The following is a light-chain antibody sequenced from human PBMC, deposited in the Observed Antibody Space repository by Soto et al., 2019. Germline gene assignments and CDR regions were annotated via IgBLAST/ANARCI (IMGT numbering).Light chain of an antibody. CDR1: SSDIGTYNL. J-gene: IGLJ3*02. V-gene: IGLV2-23*01. CDR3: CSYAGSSTLV. CDR2: EGS. Sequence: QSALTQPASVSASPGQSITISCTGTSSDIGTYNLVSWYQQHPGKVPKLVIYEGSKRPSGVSDRFSGAKSGNTASLTISGLQAEDEADYYCCSYAGSSTLVFGGGTKLTVL.